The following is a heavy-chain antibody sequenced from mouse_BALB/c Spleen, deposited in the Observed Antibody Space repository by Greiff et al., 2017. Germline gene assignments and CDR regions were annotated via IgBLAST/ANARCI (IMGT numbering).Heavy chain of an antibody. CDR1: GYSFTSYY. J-gene: IGHJ3*01. Sequence: EVQLQQSGPELMKPGASVKISCKASGYSFTSYYMHWVKQSHGKSLEWIGYIDPFNGGTSYNQKFKGKATLTVDKSSSTAYMHLSSLTSEDSAVYYCARSGEGGFAYWGQGTLVTVSA. CDR3: ARSGEGGFAY. CDR2: IDPFNGGT. D-gene: IGHD3-1*01. V-gene: IGHV1-28*01.